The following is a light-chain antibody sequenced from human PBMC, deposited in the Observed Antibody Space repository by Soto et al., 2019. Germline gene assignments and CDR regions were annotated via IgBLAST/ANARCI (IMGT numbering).Light chain of an antibody. CDR2: GAS. V-gene: IGKV3-15*01. J-gene: IGKJ1*01. CDR1: QSVSSN. CDR3: QQYNKWRT. Sequence: EIVMTQSPATLSVSPGERATLSCRASQSVSSNSAWYQQKPGQAPRLLIYGASTRATGIPARISGSGSGTEFTLTITSLQSEDFAVYYCQQYNKWRTFGQGTKVDI.